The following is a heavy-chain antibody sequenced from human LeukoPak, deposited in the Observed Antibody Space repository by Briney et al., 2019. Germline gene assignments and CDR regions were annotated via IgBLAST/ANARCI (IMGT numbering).Heavy chain of an antibody. Sequence: ASVKVSCKASGYTFTSYDINWVRQATGQGLEWMGWMNPNSGNTGYAQKFQGRVTMTRNTSISTAYMELSSPRSEDTAVYYCAREFRETYYYGSGKGFDYWGQGTLVTVSS. CDR3: AREFRETYYYGSGKGFDY. V-gene: IGHV1-8*01. J-gene: IGHJ4*02. CDR1: GYTFTSYD. D-gene: IGHD3-10*01. CDR2: MNPNSGNT.